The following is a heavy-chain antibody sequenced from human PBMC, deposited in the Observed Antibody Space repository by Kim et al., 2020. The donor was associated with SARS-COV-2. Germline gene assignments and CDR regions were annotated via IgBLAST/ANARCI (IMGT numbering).Heavy chain of an antibody. V-gene: IGHV3-21*01. D-gene: IGHD6-13*01. J-gene: IGHJ4*02. CDR3: ARASSSSWRDY. CDR2: I. Sequence: IYYADSVKGRFTISRDNAKNSLYLQMNSLRAEDTAVYYCARASSSSWRDYWGQGTLVTVSS.